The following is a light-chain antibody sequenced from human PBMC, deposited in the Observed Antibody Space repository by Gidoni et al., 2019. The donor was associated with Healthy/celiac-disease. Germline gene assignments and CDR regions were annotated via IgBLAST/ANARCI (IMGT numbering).Light chain of an antibody. V-gene: IGKV3-11*01. J-gene: IGKJ4*01. CDR1: QSVSSY. Sequence: EIVLTQSPATLSLSPGERATLSCRASQSVSSYLAWYQQKPGQAPRLLIYDASNRATGIPARFSGSGSGTDFTLTISSLELEDFAVYYCQQRSNWPPGELTFGGGTKVEIK. CDR3: QQRSNWPPGELT. CDR2: DAS.